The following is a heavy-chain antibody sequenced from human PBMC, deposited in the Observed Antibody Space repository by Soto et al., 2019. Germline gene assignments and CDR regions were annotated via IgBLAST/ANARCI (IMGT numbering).Heavy chain of an antibody. CDR1: GFTFSSYS. CDR3: ARDPVAVAQNYYFDY. D-gene: IGHD6-19*01. Sequence: EVQLVESGGGLVKPGGSLRLSCAASGFTFSSYSMNWVRQAPGKGLEWVSSISSSTTYIYYADSVRGRFTISRDNAKNSLFLQMNSLRAEDTAVYYCARDPVAVAQNYYFDYWGQGALVTVSS. CDR2: ISSSTTYI. J-gene: IGHJ4*02. V-gene: IGHV3-21*02.